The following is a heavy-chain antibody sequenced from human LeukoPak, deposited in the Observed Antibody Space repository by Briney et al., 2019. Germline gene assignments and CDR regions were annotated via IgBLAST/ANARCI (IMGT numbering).Heavy chain of an antibody. CDR3: AKDLMSHSSGSLFDY. CDR1: GFTFSTYW. Sequence: GGSLRLSCAASGFTFSTYWMHWVRQSPGKGLVWVSRINMDGTTISYAGSVEGRFTISRDNSNNTLYLQMNGLRAEDTAMYYCAKDLMSHSSGSLFDYWGPGTLVTVSS. CDR2: INMDGTTI. J-gene: IGHJ4*02. D-gene: IGHD3-22*01. V-gene: IGHV3-74*01.